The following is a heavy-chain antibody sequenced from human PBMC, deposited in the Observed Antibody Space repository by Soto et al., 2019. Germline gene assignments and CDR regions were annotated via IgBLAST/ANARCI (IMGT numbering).Heavy chain of an antibody. Sequence: SQTLSLTCTVAGDCITGSYWSWIRQPPGKTLEWIGYIYHSGTTTYTPSLKSRVSISVYTSKNQFSLRLTSVIAADTAVYYCARDMPYAAGSLAGCDYWGQGILVTASS. D-gene: IGHD1-26*01. CDR3: ARDMPYAAGSLAGCDY. V-gene: IGHV4-59*01. CDR2: IYHSGTT. CDR1: GDCITGSY. J-gene: IGHJ4*02.